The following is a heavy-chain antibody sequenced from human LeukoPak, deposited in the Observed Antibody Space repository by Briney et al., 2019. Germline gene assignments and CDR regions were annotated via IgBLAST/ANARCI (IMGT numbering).Heavy chain of an antibody. Sequence: GGSLRLSCAASGFTFSSYSMNWVCQAPGKGLEWVSSISSSSSYIYYADSVKGRFTISRDNAKNSLYLQMNSLRAEDTAVYYCARGEDYYYMDVWGKGTTVTVSS. D-gene: IGHD1-26*01. CDR2: ISSSSSYI. J-gene: IGHJ6*03. V-gene: IGHV3-21*01. CDR1: GFTFSSYS. CDR3: ARGEDYYYMDV.